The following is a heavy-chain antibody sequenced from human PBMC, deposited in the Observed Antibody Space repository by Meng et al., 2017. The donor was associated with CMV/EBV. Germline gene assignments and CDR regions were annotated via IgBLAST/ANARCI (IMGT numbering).Heavy chain of an antibody. V-gene: IGHV1-18*01. D-gene: IGHD2-15*01. Sequence: ASVKVSCKASGYTFTSYGISWVRQAPGQGLEWMGWISAYNGNTNYAQKLQGRVTMTTDTSTSTAYMELRSLRSDDTAVYYCARGVQFAHSGSYFDYWGQGTLVTVSS. CDR1: GYTFTSYG. CDR2: ISAYNGNT. J-gene: IGHJ4*02. CDR3: ARGVQFAHSGSYFDY.